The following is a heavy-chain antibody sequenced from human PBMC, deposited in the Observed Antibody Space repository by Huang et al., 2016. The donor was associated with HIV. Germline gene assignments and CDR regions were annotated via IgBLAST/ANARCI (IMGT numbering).Heavy chain of an antibody. CDR3: AKGGSAAAVLDF. Sequence: QVQLVESGGGVVQPGRSLRISCVASGFTFSSYGMHWVRRAPGKGVEWGAVISYDGKTKYYADSVKGRFSISRDNSKTTVYLQLNSLRVEDTAVYYCAKGGSAAAVLDFWGQGTLVTVSS. CDR1: GFTFSSYG. D-gene: IGHD6-13*01. J-gene: IGHJ4*02. V-gene: IGHV3-30*18. CDR2: ISYDGKTK.